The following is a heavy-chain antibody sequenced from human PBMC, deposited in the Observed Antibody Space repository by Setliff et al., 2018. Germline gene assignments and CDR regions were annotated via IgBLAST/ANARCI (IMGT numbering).Heavy chain of an antibody. V-gene: IGHV4-61*01. CDR1: GGSISSGSDY. J-gene: IGHJ4*02. D-gene: IGHD5-12*01. CDR2: VYYSGIT. Sequence: LSLTFSVSGGSISSGSDYWSWIRQPPGKGLGWIGYVYYSGITNYXPSMKSRLTISVDTSKNQFSLKLRSVTAADTAVYYCARGGTFRYFDYWGQGTPVTVSS. CDR3: ARGGTFRYFDY.